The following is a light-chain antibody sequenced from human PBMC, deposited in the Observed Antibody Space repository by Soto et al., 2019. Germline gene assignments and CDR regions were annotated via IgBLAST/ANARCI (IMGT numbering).Light chain of an antibody. CDR1: KGNVGGFEY. CDR2: DVT. Sequence: QSALSDPASVAGPPGQPMTISGTGAKGNVGGFEYVSWYQHQPGKAPKLIIYDVTKRPSGVSNRFSGSKSDNTASLTISGIQAEDEGDYYCGSITRSSTSVFGTGTKVTVL. CDR3: GSITRSSTSV. V-gene: IGLV2-14*01. J-gene: IGLJ1*01.